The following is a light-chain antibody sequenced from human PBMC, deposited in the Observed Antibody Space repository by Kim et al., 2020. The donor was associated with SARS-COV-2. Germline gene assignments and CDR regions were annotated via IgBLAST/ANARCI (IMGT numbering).Light chain of an antibody. CDR3: GVWDSGLKAFV. J-gene: IGLJ1*01. CDR2: DND. CDR1: FSNMGNS. V-gene: IGLV1-51*01. Sequence: QSVLTQPPSVSAAPGQRVTISCSGTFSNMGNSVSWCQQFPGTAPKLVIYDNDKRPSGISDRFSGSKSGTSATLDITGLQTGDEADYYCGVWDSGLKAFVFGTGTKVTVL.